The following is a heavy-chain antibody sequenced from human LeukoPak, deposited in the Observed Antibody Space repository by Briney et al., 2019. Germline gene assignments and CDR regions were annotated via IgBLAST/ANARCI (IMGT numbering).Heavy chain of an antibody. V-gene: IGHV4-59*08. CDR2: VYYTGST. Sequence: SETLSLTCSVSGGSVSNYYWSWIRQPPGKGLEWLGYVYYTGSTNYNPSLKSRVTMFEDKSKNQFSLRLYSVTVADTAVYYCARHFAYSSSSYFDYWGQGSLVTVSS. CDR3: ARHFAYSSSSYFDY. J-gene: IGHJ4*02. D-gene: IGHD6-6*01. CDR1: GGSVSNYY.